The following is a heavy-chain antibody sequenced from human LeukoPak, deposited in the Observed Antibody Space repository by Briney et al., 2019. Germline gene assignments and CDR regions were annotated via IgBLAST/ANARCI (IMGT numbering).Heavy chain of an antibody. CDR3: ARRGSGYSYGSFDY. V-gene: IGHV4-59*08. CDR1: GGSISPYY. D-gene: IGHD5-18*01. CDR2: IYYSGST. J-gene: IGHJ4*02. Sequence: MASETLSLTCTVSGGSISPYYWSWIRQPPGKGLEWIGYIYYSGSTNYNPSLKSRVTISVDTSKNQFSLKLSSVTAADTAVYYCARRGSGYSYGSFDYWGQGTLVTVSS.